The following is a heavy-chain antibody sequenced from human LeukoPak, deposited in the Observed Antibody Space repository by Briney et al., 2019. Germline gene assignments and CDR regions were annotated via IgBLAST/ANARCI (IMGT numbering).Heavy chain of an antibody. CDR1: GVSFSGYY. J-gene: IGHJ4*02. CDR2: INHRGST. D-gene: IGHD4-17*01. Sequence: SETLSLTCAVYGVSFSGYYWSWIRQPPGKGLEWIGEINHRGSTNYNPSLKSRVTISVDRSKNQFSLKLSSVTAADTAVYYCARDGVTTADTLDYWGQGTLVTVSS. V-gene: IGHV4-34*01. CDR3: ARDGVTTADTLDY.